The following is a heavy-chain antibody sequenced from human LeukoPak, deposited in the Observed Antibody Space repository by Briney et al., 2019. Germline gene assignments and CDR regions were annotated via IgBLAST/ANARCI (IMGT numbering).Heavy chain of an antibody. V-gene: IGHV1-24*01. CDR1: GYTLTELS. D-gene: IGHD3-3*01. CDR3: ATARWSPQNWFDP. Sequence: ASVKVSCKVSGYTLTELSMHWVQQATGKGLEWMGGFDPEDGETIYAQKFQGRVTMTEDTSTDTAYMELSSLRSEDTAVYYCATARWSPQNWFDPWGQGTLVTVFS. CDR2: FDPEDGET. J-gene: IGHJ5*02.